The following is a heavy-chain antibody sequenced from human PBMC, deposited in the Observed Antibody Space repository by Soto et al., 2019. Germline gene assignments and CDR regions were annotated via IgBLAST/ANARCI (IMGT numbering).Heavy chain of an antibody. CDR3: AREGSYSAYNFAHGIQLWSFDF. V-gene: IGHV4-4*07. J-gene: IGHJ4*02. CDR1: GGSINTFY. Sequence: SETLSLTCTVSGGSINTFYWSWVRQPAGKGLEWIGRIFSSGSTSFNPSLESRVAMSVDTSKDHFSLNLSSVTAADMAVYYCAREGSYSAYNFAHGIQLWSFDFWGQGALVTVSS. D-gene: IGHD5-12*01. CDR2: IFSSGST.